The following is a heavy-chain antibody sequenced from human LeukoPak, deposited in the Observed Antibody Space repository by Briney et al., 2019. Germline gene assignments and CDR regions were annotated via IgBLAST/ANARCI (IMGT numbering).Heavy chain of an antibody. CDR1: GFTFSSYA. Sequence: GGSLRLSSAASGFTFSSYAMSWVRQAPGKGLEWVSGISGSGGSTYYADSMKGRFTISRDNSKNTLYLQMNSLRAEDTAVYYCAKEWVAGAGFYGPPSFDPWGQGTLVTVSS. CDR2: ISGSGGST. CDR3: AKEWVAGAGFYGPPSFDP. V-gene: IGHV3-23*01. D-gene: IGHD6-13*01. J-gene: IGHJ5*02.